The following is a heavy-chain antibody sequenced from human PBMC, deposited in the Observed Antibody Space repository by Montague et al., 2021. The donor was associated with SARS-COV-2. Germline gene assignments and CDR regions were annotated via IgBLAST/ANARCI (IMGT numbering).Heavy chain of an antibody. CDR3: ANSAWYYWYFDI. V-gene: IGHV4-39*01. CDR2: MHYSGST. CDR1: GDSISASDYY. J-gene: IGHJ2*01. Sequence: SETLSPTCIVSGDSISASDYYWGWIRQPPGKGLEWIGSMHYSGSTYYNPSLKSRVSISVDTSKNQFSLRLSSMTAADTAVYYCANSAWYYWYFDIWGRGTLVTVSS. D-gene: IGHD6-19*01.